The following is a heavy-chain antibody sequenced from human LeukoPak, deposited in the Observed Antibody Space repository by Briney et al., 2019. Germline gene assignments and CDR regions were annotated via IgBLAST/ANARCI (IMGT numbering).Heavy chain of an antibody. Sequence: GGSLRLSCAASGFTFSSFSVSWVRQAPGKGLEWVANIKQDGSEKYYVDSVKGRFTISRDNAKNSLYLQMNSLRAEDTAIYYCAKTYYYSSGNFWGQGTLVTVSS. J-gene: IGHJ4*02. CDR3: AKTYYYSSGNF. D-gene: IGHD3-10*01. CDR1: GFTFSSFS. CDR2: IKQDGSEK. V-gene: IGHV3-7*01.